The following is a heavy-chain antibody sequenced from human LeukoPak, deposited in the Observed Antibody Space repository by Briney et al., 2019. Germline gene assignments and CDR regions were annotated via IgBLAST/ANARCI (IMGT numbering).Heavy chain of an antibody. CDR2: ITGDAGST. CDR1: GFTFENFA. V-gene: IGHV3-43D*03. J-gene: IGHJ6*03. D-gene: IGHD6-25*01. CDR3: ARGQRVGYYYMDV. Sequence: GGSLRLSCAASGFTFENFAMHWVRQTPGKGLEWVSLITGDAGSTSYADSVKGRFTISRDNAKNSLFLQMNSLRAEDTAVYYCARGQRVGYYYMDVWAKGTTVTVSS.